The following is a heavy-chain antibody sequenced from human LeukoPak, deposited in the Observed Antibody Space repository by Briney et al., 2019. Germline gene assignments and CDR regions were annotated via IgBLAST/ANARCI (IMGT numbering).Heavy chain of an antibody. V-gene: IGHV3-74*01. Sequence: GGSLRLSCAASGFTFSSYWMHWVRQAPGKGLVWVSRINSDGSSTSYADSVKGRFTISRDNAKNTLYLQVNSLRAEDTAVYYCARGDFWSGYYDYYYYMDVWGKGTTVTVSS. D-gene: IGHD3-3*01. CDR2: INSDGSST. CDR3: ARGDFWSGYYDYYYYMDV. J-gene: IGHJ6*03. CDR1: GFTFSSYW.